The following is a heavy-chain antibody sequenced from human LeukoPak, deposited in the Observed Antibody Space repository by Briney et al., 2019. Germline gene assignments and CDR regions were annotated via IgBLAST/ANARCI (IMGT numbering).Heavy chain of an antibody. CDR1: GFSFSSSW. Sequence: GGSLRLSCAASGFSFSSSWMHWVRRAPGTGLVWVSRINSDGSTTNYADSVKGRFTISRDNAMSTLYLQMNNLRAEDTAVYYCARDFGPYGMDVWGQGTTVTVSS. D-gene: IGHD3-16*01. V-gene: IGHV3-74*01. J-gene: IGHJ6*02. CDR3: ARDFGPYGMDV. CDR2: INSDGSTT.